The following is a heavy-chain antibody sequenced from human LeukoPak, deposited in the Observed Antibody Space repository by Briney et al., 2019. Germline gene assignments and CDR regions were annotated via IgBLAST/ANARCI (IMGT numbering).Heavy chain of an antibody. V-gene: IGHV3-21*01. Sequence: GGSLRLSCAASGFTFSSYTMNWVRQAPGKGLEWVPYISSSSHYIYYADSVKGRFAISRDNAKNSLYLQMNSLRADDTAVYYCAREYYFYHMDGWGKGTTVTVSS. CDR2: ISSSSHYI. CDR3: AREYYFYHMDG. J-gene: IGHJ6*03. CDR1: GFTFSSYT.